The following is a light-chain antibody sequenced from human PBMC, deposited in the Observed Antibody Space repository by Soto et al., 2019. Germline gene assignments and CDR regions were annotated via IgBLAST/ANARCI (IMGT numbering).Light chain of an antibody. Sequence: QSVLTQPPSVSAAPGQKVTISCSGSSSNSGNNYVSWYQQLPGTAPKLLIYDNNKRPSGIPDRFSGSKSGTSATLGITGLQTGDEADYYCGTWDSSLSAFYVFGTGTKVTV. V-gene: IGLV1-51*01. CDR2: DNN. CDR3: GTWDSSLSAFYV. CDR1: SSNSGNNY. J-gene: IGLJ1*01.